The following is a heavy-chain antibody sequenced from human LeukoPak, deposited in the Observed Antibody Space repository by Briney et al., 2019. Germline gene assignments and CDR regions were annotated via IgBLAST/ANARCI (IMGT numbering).Heavy chain of an antibody. J-gene: IGHJ6*02. CDR3: ARTYYYGSGRTYYYYGMDV. D-gene: IGHD3-10*01. Sequence: ASVKVSCKASGGTFSSYAISWVRQAPGQGLEWMGGIIPIFGTANYAQKFQGRVTTTADESTSTAYMELSSLRSEDTAVYYCARTYYYGSGRTYYYYGMDVWGQGTTVTVSS. CDR1: GGTFSSYA. CDR2: IIPIFGTA. V-gene: IGHV1-69*13.